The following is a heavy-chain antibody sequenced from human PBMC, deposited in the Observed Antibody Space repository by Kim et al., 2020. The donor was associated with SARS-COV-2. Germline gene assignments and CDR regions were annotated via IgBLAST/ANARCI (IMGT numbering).Heavy chain of an antibody. Sequence: ASVKVSCKASGYTFTSYYMHWVRQAPGQGLEWMGIINPSGGSTSYAQKFQGRVTMTRDTSTSTVYMELSSLRSEDTAVYYCARDMVRGVLTGAAFDIWGQGTMVTVSS. CDR1: GYTFTSYY. D-gene: IGHD3-10*01. J-gene: IGHJ3*02. V-gene: IGHV1-46*01. CDR3: ARDMVRGVLTGAAFDI. CDR2: INPSGGST.